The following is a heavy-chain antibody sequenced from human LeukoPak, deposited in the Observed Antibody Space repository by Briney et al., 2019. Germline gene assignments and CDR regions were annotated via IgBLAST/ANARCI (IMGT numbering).Heavy chain of an antibody. Sequence: SQTLSLTCTVSGGSISSGSYYWSWIRQPAGKGLEWIGRIYTSGSTNYNPSLKSRVTISVDTSKNQFSLKLSSVTAADTAVYYCARRDDYAWGSTHYFDYWGQGTLVTVSS. D-gene: IGHD3-16*01. J-gene: IGHJ4*02. CDR2: IYTSGST. V-gene: IGHV4-61*02. CDR1: GGSISSGSYY. CDR3: ARRDDYAWGSTHYFDY.